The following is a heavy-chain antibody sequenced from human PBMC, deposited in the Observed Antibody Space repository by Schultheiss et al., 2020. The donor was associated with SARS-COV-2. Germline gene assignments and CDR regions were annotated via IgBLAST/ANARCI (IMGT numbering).Heavy chain of an antibody. CDR2: ISYDGSNK. CDR1: GFTFSSYS. D-gene: IGHD2-2*01. Sequence: GGSLRLSCAASGFTFSSYSMNWVRQAPGKGLEWVAVISYDGSNKYYADSVKGRFTISRDNAKNSLYLQMSSLRAEDTAVYYCARVSVVPAAIYYYYYMDVWGKGTTVTVSS. V-gene: IGHV3-30*03. J-gene: IGHJ6*03. CDR3: ARVSVVPAAIYYYYYMDV.